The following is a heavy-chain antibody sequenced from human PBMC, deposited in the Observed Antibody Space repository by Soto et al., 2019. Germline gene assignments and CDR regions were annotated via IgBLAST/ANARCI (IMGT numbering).Heavy chain of an antibody. Sequence: SETLSLTCTVSGGSISSYYWSWIRQPPGKGLEWIGYIYYSGSTNYNPSLKSRVTISVDTSKNQFSLKLSSVTAADTAVYYCARGVCSSTSGSSNWFDPWGQGTLVTVSS. CDR2: IYYSGST. V-gene: IGHV4-59*01. CDR3: ARGVCSSTSGSSNWFDP. J-gene: IGHJ5*02. D-gene: IGHD2-2*01. CDR1: GGSISSYY.